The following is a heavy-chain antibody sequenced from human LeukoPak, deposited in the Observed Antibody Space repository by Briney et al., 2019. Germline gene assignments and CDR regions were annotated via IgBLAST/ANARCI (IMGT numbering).Heavy chain of an antibody. CDR3: ARDRGVAAAVGWFDP. V-gene: IGHV4-39*07. CDR1: GGSISSSSYY. D-gene: IGHD6-13*01. J-gene: IGHJ5*02. CDR2: IYYSGST. Sequence: SETLSLTCTVSGGSISSSSYYWGWIRQPPGKGLEWIGSIYYSGSTYYNPSLKSRVTISVDTSKNQFSLKLSSVTAADTAVYYCARDRGVAAAVGWFDPWGQGTLVTVSS.